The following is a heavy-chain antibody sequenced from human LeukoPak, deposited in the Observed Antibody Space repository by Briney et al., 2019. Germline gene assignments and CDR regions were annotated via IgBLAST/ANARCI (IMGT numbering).Heavy chain of an antibody. CDR2: ISSSSSYI. Sequence: GGSLRLSCAASGFTFSSYAMSWVRPAPGKGLEWVSSISSSSSYIYYADSVKGRFTISRDNAKNSLYLQMNSLRAEDTAVYYCARESYYDFWSPDYWGQGTLVTVSS. D-gene: IGHD3-3*01. CDR1: GFTFSSYA. V-gene: IGHV3-21*01. CDR3: ARESYYDFWSPDY. J-gene: IGHJ4*02.